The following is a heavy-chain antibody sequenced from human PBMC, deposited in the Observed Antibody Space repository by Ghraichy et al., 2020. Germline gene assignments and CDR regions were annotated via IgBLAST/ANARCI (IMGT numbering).Heavy chain of an antibody. CDR1: GFTFSTYD. J-gene: IGHJ4*02. CDR2: ITTSRGRT. Sequence: LSLTCAASGFTFSTYDLTWVRQAPGKGLEFVSSITTSRGRTYYRESVKGRFAISRDNSNNTLFLQMNRLRVEDTAVYYCAIAPYPARSFYNLGYWGQGTQVTV. V-gene: IGHV3-23*01. CDR3: AIAPYPARSFYNLGY. D-gene: IGHD1-1*01.